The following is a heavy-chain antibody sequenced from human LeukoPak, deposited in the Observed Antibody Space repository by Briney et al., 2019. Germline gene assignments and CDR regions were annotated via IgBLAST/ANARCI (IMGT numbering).Heavy chain of an antibody. V-gene: IGHV1-69*05. CDR1: GGTFSSYA. Sequence: ASVKVSCRASGGTFSSYAISWVRQAPGQGLEWMGGIIPIFSTANYAQKFQGRVTITTDESTSTAYMELSSLRSEDTAVYCCARGRSSSPPLDYYYMYVWGKGTTVTVSS. CDR2: IIPIFSTA. D-gene: IGHD6-13*01. J-gene: IGHJ6*03. CDR3: ARGRSSSPPLDYYYMYV.